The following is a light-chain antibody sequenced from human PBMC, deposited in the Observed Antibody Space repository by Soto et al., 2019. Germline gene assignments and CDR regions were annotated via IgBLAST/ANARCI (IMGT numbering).Light chain of an antibody. J-gene: IGLJ3*02. CDR1: SSDVGAYKY. CDR3: TSYVGSNIWV. CDR2: EVS. V-gene: IGLV2-8*01. Sequence: QSALTQPPSASGSPGQSVTISCTGTSSDVGAYKYVSWYQQYPGKAPKLMIYEVSKRPSGVPDRFSGSKSGNTASLTVSGLQAVAEGDDYSTSYVGSNIWVFGGGTKVTVL.